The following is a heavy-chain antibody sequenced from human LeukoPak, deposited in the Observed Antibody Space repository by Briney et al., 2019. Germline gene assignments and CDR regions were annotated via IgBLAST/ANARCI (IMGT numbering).Heavy chain of an antibody. Sequence: GGSLRLSCGASGFTFSDYSMNWVRQSPGKGLEWVSYIDRFSHTISYADSVKGRFTTSRDSDKESVYLQMNSLRVEDTAVYYCVKDFHNSWTFDYWGQGTLVTVSS. J-gene: IGHJ4*02. CDR1: GFTFSDYS. V-gene: IGHV3-48*01. CDR2: IDRFSHTI. CDR3: VKDFHNSWTFDY. D-gene: IGHD6-13*01.